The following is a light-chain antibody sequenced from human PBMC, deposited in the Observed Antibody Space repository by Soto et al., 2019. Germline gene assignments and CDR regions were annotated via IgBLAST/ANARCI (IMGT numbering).Light chain of an antibody. CDR1: SSNIGAGYD. CDR3: QSYDSILSVV. Sequence: QPVLTQPPSVSGAPGQRVTISCTGSSSNIGAGYDVHWYQQLPGTAPKLLIYGNSNRPSGVPDRFSGSKSGTSASLAITGLQAEDEADYYCQSYDSILSVVFGGGTKLTV. CDR2: GNS. V-gene: IGLV1-40*01. J-gene: IGLJ2*01.